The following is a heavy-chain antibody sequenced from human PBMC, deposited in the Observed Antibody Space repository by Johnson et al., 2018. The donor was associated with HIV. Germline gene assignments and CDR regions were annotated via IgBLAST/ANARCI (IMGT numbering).Heavy chain of an antibody. CDR2: IRSKAYGETT. V-gene: IGHV3-49*04. CDR3: TTAPQAARLFNDAFDI. CDR1: GFTFGDYA. J-gene: IGHJ3*02. Sequence: VQLVESGGGLVQPGRSLRLSCTASGFTFGDYAMTWVRQAPGKGLEWVGFIRSKAYGETTEYAASVNGRFTISRDDSKSIAYLQMNSLKTEDTAVYYCTTAPQAARLFNDAFDIWGQGTMVTVSS. D-gene: IGHD6-6*01.